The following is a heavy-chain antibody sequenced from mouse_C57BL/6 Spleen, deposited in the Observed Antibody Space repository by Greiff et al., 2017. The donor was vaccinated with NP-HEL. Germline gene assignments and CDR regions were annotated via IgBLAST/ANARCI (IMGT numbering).Heavy chain of an antibody. J-gene: IGHJ4*01. D-gene: IGHD1-1*01. CDR3: AREDYGSSPYYAMDY. CDR2: IYPRSGNT. Sequence: QVHVKQSGAELARPGASGKLSCKASGYTFTSYGISWVKQRTGQGLEWIGEIYPRSGNTYYNEKFKGKATLTADKSSSTAYMELRSLTSEDSAVYFCAREDYGSSPYYAMDYWGQGTSVTVSS. CDR1: GYTFTSYG. V-gene: IGHV1-81*01.